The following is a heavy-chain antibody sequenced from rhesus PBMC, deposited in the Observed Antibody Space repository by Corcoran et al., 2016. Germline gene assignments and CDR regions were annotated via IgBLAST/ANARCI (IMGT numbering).Heavy chain of an antibody. CDR3: ARVIAAGPYFDY. CDR1: GGSFSSYW. D-gene: IGHD6-13*01. J-gene: IGHJ4*01. Sequence: QVQLQESGPGLVKPSETLSLTCAVSGGSFSSYWWSWIRQPPGKGLEWFGEINGNRGSNNYNPSLKSRVTSSKDASKNQCSLKLSSVTAADTAVYYCARVIAAGPYFDYWGQGVLVTVSS. CDR2: INGNRGSN. V-gene: IGHV4-80*01.